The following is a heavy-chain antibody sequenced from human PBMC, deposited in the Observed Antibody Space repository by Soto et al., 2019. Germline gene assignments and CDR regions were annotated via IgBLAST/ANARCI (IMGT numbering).Heavy chain of an antibody. J-gene: IGHJ4*02. D-gene: IGHD3-10*01. CDR1: GGSISSYY. Sequence: QVQLQESGPGLVKPSETLSLTCTVSGGSISSYYWSWIRQPPGKGLEWIGYIYYSGSTNYNPSLKRRVTISVDTSKNQFSLNLSAVTAADTAVYFCARDSGSAWNPWVWGQGTLVTVSS. CDR3: ARDSGSAWNPWV. CDR2: IYYSGST. V-gene: IGHV4-59*01.